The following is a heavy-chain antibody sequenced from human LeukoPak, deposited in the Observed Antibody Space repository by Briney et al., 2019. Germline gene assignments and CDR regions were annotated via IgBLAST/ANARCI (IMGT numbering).Heavy chain of an antibody. CDR1: GYTFTGYY. CDR2: INPNSGDT. D-gene: IGHD3-22*01. Sequence: ASVKVSCKASGYTFTGYYIHWVRQAPGQGLGWMGWINPNSGDTNYEQKFQGRVAMTRGTSISTAYMELTRLKSDDTAVYYCARDRRYYYDSSGYYYSWYFDLWGRGTLVTVSS. J-gene: IGHJ2*01. V-gene: IGHV1-2*02. CDR3: ARDRRYYYDSSGYYYSWYFDL.